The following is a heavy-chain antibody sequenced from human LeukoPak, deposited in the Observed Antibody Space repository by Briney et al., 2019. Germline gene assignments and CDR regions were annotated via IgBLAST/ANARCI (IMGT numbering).Heavy chain of an antibody. V-gene: IGHV3-20*04. CDR3: ARVEGGSYYYYYYMDV. CDR1: GFTFDDYG. J-gene: IGHJ6*03. CDR2: INWNGGST. D-gene: IGHD1-26*01. Sequence: GGSLRLSCAASGFTFDDYGMSWVRQAPGKGLEWVSGINWNGGSTGYADSVKGRFTISRDNAKNSLYLQMNSLRAEDTAVYYCARVEGGSYYYYYYMDVWGKGTTVTVSS.